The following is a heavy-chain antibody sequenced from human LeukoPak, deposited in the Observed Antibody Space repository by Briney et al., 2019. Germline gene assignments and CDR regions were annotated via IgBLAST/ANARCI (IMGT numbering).Heavy chain of an antibody. CDR2: ISSSSRSYI. V-gene: IGHV3-21*01. CDR3: ARDRVRDSYGQVNWFDP. CDR1: GFTFSSYS. Sequence: GGSLRLSCAASGFTFSSYSMNWVRQAPGKGLEWVSSISSSSRSYIYYADSVRGRFTISRDNAKNSLYLQMNSLRAEDTAVYYCARDRVRDSYGQVNWFDPWGQGTLATVSS. J-gene: IGHJ5*02. D-gene: IGHD4-17*01.